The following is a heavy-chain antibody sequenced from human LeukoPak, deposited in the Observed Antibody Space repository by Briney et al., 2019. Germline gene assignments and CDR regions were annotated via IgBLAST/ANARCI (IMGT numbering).Heavy chain of an antibody. CDR2: IKSKTDGGAT. V-gene: IGHV3-15*01. J-gene: IGHJ4*02. D-gene: IGHD3-22*01. CDR3: TTEAYYYDSGAIKYFDY. Sequence: PGGSLRLSCAASGFTFSNAWMSWVRQAPGKGLEWVGRIKSKTDGGATHYAAPVKGRFTISRDDSKNTLYLQVNSLKTEDTAVYYCTTEAYYYDSGAIKYFDYWGQGTLVTVSS. CDR1: GFTFSNAW.